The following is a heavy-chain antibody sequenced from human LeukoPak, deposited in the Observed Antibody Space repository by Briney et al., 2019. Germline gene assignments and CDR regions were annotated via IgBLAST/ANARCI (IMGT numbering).Heavy chain of an antibody. CDR2: VTPNSGYA. CDR3: ARGRVLGPNFGY. V-gene: IGHV1-8*01. Sequence: ASLKVSCKASGYSFTNYDINWVRQATGQGLEWMGSVTPNSGYADYAQKFQGRVTMTGNTSLNTAYMELSSLRSEDTALYFCARGRVLGPNFGYWGQGTLVTVSS. J-gene: IGHJ4*02. CDR1: GYSFTNYD.